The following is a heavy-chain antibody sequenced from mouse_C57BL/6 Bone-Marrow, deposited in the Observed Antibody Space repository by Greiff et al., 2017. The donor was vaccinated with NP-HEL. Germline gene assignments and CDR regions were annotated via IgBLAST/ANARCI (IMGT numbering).Heavy chain of an antibody. CDR3: ARCIYDGYYWAMDY. D-gene: IGHD2-3*01. CDR1: GYTFTDYY. J-gene: IGHJ4*01. Sequence: EVQLQQSGPELVKPGASVKISCKASGYTFTDYYMNWVKQSHGKSLEWIGDINPNNGGTSYNQKFKGKATLTVDKSSSTAYMELRSLTSEDSAVYYCARCIYDGYYWAMDYWGQGTSVTVSS. V-gene: IGHV1-26*01. CDR2: INPNNGGT.